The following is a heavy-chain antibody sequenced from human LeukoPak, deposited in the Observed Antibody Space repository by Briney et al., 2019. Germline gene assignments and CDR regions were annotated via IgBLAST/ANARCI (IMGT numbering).Heavy chain of an antibody. CDR2: INHSGST. D-gene: IGHD6-19*01. CDR3: ARGPSAMAGLSR. V-gene: IGHV4-34*01. Sequence: SETLSLTCAVYGGSFSGYYWSWIRQPPGKGLEWIEEINHSGSTNYNSSLKSRVTISVDTSKNQFSLKLSSVTAADTAVYYCARGPSAMAGLSRWGQGTLVTVSS. CDR1: GGSFSGYY. J-gene: IGHJ4*02.